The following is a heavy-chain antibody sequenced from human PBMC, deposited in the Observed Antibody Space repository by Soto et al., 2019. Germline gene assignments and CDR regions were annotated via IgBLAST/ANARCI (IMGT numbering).Heavy chain of an antibody. V-gene: IGHV3-21*01. CDR2: ISSSVAYI. Sequence: CGTLRLSCAASGCTFHTYNMNWVRQAPGKGLEWVSSISSSVAYIYYADSVKGRFTTSRDNAKDSLFLQMNGLRAEDTAVYYCAADRKVGPGPNDYYDGMDVWGQVTRFTLSS. J-gene: IGHJ6*02. CDR3: AADRKVGPGPNDYYDGMDV. CDR1: GCTFHTYN.